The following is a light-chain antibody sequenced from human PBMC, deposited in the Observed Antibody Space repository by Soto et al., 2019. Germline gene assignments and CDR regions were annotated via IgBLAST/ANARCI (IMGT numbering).Light chain of an antibody. V-gene: IGLV1-40*01. Sequence: QAVVTQPPSVSGAPGQRVTISCTGSSSNIGAGYDVHWYQQLPGTAPMLLIYDNNNRPSGVPDRFSGSKSGTSASLAIAGLQAEDEADYYCQSYDSSLNYVFGTGTKVTVL. J-gene: IGLJ1*01. CDR1: SSNIGAGYD. CDR3: QSYDSSLNYV. CDR2: DNN.